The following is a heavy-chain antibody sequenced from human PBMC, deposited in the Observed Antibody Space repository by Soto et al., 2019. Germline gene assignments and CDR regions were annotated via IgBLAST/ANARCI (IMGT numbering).Heavy chain of an antibody. CDR2: INPSGGST. V-gene: IGHV1-46*01. J-gene: IGHJ4*02. CDR3: ARASDSPYDSSGYYPI. D-gene: IGHD3-22*01. Sequence: ASVKVSCKASGYTFTSYYMHWLRQAPGQGLEWMGIINPSGGSTSYAQKFQGRVTMTRDTSTSTVYMELSSLRSEDTAVYYCARASDSPYDSSGYYPIWGQGTLVTVSS. CDR1: GYTFTSYY.